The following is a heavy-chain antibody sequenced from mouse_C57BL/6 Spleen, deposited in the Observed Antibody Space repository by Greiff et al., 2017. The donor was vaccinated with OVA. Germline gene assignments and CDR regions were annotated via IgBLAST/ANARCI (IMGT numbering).Heavy chain of an antibody. V-gene: IGHV3-6*01. Sequence: EVQVVESGPGLVKPSQSLSLTCSVTGYSITSGYYWNWIRQLPGNKLEWMGYISYDGSTNYNPSLKNRISITRDTSKNQFFLKLNSVTTEDTATYYCARGDYSEGFDYWGQGTTLTVSS. CDR1: GYSITSGYY. CDR2: ISYDGST. J-gene: IGHJ2*01. D-gene: IGHD1-1*01. CDR3: ARGDYSEGFDY.